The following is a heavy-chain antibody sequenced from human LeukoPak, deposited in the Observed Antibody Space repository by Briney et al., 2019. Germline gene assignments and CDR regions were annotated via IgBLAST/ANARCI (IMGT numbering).Heavy chain of an antibody. CDR2: ISSSSSTI. CDR1: GFTFSSYS. D-gene: IGHD1-26*01. CDR3: ARDGRYSGSYYSHGRDI. V-gene: IGHV3-48*02. J-gene: IGHJ3*02. Sequence: GGSLRLSCAASGFTFSSYSMNWVRQAPGKGLEWVSYISSSSSTIYYADSVKGRFTISRDNAKNSLYLQMNSLRDEDTAVYYCARDGRYSGSYYSHGRDIWGQGTMVTVSS.